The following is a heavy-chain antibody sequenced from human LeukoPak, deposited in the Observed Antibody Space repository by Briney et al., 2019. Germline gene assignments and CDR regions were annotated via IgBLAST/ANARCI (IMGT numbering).Heavy chain of an antibody. CDR3: AKDRSGTWSFDY. Sequence: GGSLRLSCAASGFTFSSYSMNWVRQAPGKGLERVSSISSSSSYIYYADSVKGRFTLSRDNSKNTLSLQINSLRVEDTAVYFCAKDRSGTWSFDYWGQGALVTVSS. CDR2: ISSSSSYI. V-gene: IGHV3-21*01. CDR1: GFTFSSYS. D-gene: IGHD3-3*01. J-gene: IGHJ4*02.